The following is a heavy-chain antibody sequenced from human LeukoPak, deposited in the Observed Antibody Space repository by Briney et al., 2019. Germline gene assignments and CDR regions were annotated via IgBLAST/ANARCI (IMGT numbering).Heavy chain of an antibody. Sequence: SETLSLTCTVSGGSISSSSYYWGWIRQPPGKGLEWIGSIYYSGSTYYNPSLKSRVTISVDTSKNQFSLKLSSVTAADTAVYYCARRTVAAAYLHWGQGTLVTVSS. D-gene: IGHD6-13*01. V-gene: IGHV4-39*01. J-gene: IGHJ4*02. CDR1: GGSISSSSYY. CDR3: ARRTVAAAYLH. CDR2: IYYSGST.